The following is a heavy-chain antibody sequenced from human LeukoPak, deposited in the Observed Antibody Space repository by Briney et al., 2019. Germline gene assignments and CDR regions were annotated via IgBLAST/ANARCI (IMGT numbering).Heavy chain of an antibody. J-gene: IGHJ4*02. CDR3: ARVEVGPPAFDF. Sequence: GGSLRLSCAASGFSIADYWMPWVRQTPGEGLVWVSHNRPDGNSVRYADSVRGRFTISRDNAKNTLYLQMNSLRADDTAVYYWARVEVGPPAFDFWGQGTLVTVSS. CDR2: NRPDGNSV. CDR1: GFSIADYW. D-gene: IGHD2-2*01. V-gene: IGHV3-74*01.